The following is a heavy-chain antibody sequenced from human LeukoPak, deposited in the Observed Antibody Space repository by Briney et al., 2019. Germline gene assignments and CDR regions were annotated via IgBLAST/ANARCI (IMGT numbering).Heavy chain of an antibody. CDR3: AKEREVAYYYYYYGMDV. CDR1: GFTFSSYG. V-gene: IGHV3-30*18. J-gene: IGHJ6*02. CDR2: ISYDGSNK. Sequence: PGGSLRLSCAASGFTFSSYGMHWVRQAPGKGLEWVAVISYDGSNKYYAGSVKGRFTISRDNSKNTLYLQMNSLRAEDTAVYYCAKEREVAYYYYYYGMDVWGQGTTVTVSS.